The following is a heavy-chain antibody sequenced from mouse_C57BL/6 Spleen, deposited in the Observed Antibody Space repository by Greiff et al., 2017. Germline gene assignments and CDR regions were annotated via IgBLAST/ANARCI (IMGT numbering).Heavy chain of an antibody. V-gene: IGHV5-17*01. CDR2: ISSGSSTI. CDR1: GFTFSDYG. J-gene: IGHJ2*01. Sequence: VQLVESGGGLVKPGGSLKLSCAASGFTFSDYGMHWVRQAPEKGLEWVAYISSGSSTIYYADTVKGRFTISRDNAKNTLFLQMTSLRSEDTAMYYCAKGLVDGYYGYFDYWGQGTTLTVSS. D-gene: IGHD2-3*01. CDR3: AKGLVDGYYGYFDY.